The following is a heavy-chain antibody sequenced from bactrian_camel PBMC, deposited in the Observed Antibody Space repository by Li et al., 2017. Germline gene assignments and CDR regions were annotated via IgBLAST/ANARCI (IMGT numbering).Heavy chain of an antibody. CDR2: TDFDGVA. CDR1: GFTYGTKNYC. CDR3: AAEDYGSGCHITKMDPRPDPRNY. V-gene: IGHV3S26*01. Sequence: HVQLVESGGGSVQSGGSLRLSCVASGFTYGTKNYCMGWFRQAPGKELEGVAATDFDGVASYADSVKGRFIIARDNSKNTLSLQMSSLSPDDTAMYYCAAEDYGSGCHITKMDPRPDPRNYRGLGTQVTVS. J-gene: IGHJ4*01. D-gene: IGHD5*01.